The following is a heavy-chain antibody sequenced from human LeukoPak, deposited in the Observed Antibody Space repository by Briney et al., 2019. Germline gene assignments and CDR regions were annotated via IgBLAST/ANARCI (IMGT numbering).Heavy chain of an antibody. CDR3: AKDLGFQSN. J-gene: IGHJ4*02. D-gene: IGHD2-2*03. V-gene: IGHV3-23*01. Sequence: PGGSLRLSCAASGFTFSNYWMTWVRQAPGKGLEWVSAISGSGGSTYYADSVKGRFTISRDNSKNTLYLQMNSLRAEDTAVYYCAKDLGFQSNWGQGTLVTVSS. CDR2: ISGSGGST. CDR1: GFTFSNYW.